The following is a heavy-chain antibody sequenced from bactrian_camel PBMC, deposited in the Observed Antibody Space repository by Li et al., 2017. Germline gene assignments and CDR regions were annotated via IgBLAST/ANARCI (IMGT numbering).Heavy chain of an antibody. Sequence: HVQLVESGGGSVQAGGSLKLSCAASGNSFSSCGMGWCRQGPENERDLASGPSIFGRALVASIRLDSTTSYAESVKGRFTISKDIAKNSVYLEMNSLKPEDTAMYYCAAGSGVILPLDSKEYGLWGQGTQVTVS. CDR1: GNSFSSCG. J-gene: IGHJ4*01. V-gene: IGHV3S56*01. D-gene: IGHD2*01. CDR2: IRLDSTT. CDR3: AAGSGVILPLDSKEYGL.